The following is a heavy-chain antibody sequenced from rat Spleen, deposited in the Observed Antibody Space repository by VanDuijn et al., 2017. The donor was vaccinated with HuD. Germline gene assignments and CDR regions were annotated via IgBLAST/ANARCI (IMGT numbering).Heavy chain of an antibody. CDR3: ARRDGYNYFDY. D-gene: IGHD1-9*01. CDR1: GFTFTTYW. V-gene: IGHV5-29*01. CDR2: ISYDGSST. J-gene: IGHJ2*01. Sequence: EVQLVETGGGLVQPGKSLKLSCVASGFTFTTYWMYWVRQAPKKGLEWVATISYDGSSTNYRDSVKGRFTISRDNAKSTLYLQMDSLRSEDTATYYCARRDGYNYFDYWGQGVMVTVSS.